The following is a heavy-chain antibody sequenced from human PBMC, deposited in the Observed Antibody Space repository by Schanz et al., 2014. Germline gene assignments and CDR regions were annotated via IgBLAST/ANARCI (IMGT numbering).Heavy chain of an antibody. Sequence: EVQLLESGGGLVQPGGSLRLSCAASGFTFSSYSMNWVRQAPGKGLEWVSYVSRSTPDIYYADSVKGRFTMSRDNAKNTLYLQMNTLRAEDTAVYYCARKMKLGVYGGKGHDSLDIWRRGTMDTVSS. J-gene: IGHJ3*02. CDR2: VSRSTPDI. D-gene: IGHD4-17*01. V-gene: IGHV3-48*01. CDR1: GFTFSSYS. CDR3: ARKMKLGVYGGKGHDSLDI.